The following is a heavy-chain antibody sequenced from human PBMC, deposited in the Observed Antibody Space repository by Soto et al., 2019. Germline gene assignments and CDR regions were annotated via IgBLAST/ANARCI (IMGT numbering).Heavy chain of an antibody. J-gene: IGHJ4*02. CDR2: VSGSGGST. V-gene: IGHV3-23*01. Sequence: GGSLRLSCAASGFPFSSYSMNWVRQAPGKGLEWISAVSGSGGSTYYADSVKGRFTISRDNSKDTLYLQMNNLRAEDTAVYYCAKPPDYNWNDYWGQGTLVTVSS. D-gene: IGHD1-20*01. CDR1: GFPFSSYS. CDR3: AKPPDYNWNDY.